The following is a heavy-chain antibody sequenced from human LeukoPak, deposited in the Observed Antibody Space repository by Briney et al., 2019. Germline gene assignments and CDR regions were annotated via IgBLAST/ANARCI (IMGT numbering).Heavy chain of an antibody. V-gene: IGHV3-23*01. J-gene: IGHJ4*02. CDR1: GFTFSSYA. Sequence: GGSLRLSCTASGFTFSSYAMGWVRQAPGKGLEWFSIITGTGGSTYYADSVKGRFTISRDNSKNTLSLQMNSLRAADTAVYYCAKAHVGSGSVYYFDYWGQGTLVTVSS. CDR3: AKAHVGSGSVYYFDY. CDR2: ITGTGGST. D-gene: IGHD3-10*01.